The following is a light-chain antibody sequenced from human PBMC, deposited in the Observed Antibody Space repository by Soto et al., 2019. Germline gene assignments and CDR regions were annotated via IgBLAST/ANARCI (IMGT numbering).Light chain of an antibody. CDR2: GVS. V-gene: IGKV3-11*02. CDR3: QQRREWPRT. CDR1: QSVSSK. Sequence: EVVMTQSPATLSVSPGERATLSCRASQSVSSKLAWFQQKPGQAPSLLIYGVSTRATGIPARFSGSGSGRDFTLTISSLEPEDFAVYYCQQRREWPRTFGQGTKVDI. J-gene: IGKJ2*02.